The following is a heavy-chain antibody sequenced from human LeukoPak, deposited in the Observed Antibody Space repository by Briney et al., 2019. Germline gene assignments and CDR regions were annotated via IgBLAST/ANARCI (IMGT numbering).Heavy chain of an antibody. J-gene: IGHJ6*03. CDR1: GYTFTGYY. Sequence: ASVKVSCKASGYTFTGYYMHWVRQAPGQGLEWMGWINPNSGGTNYAQKFQGRVTMTRDTSISTAYMELSRLRSDDTAVYYCARDRGFYDFWSGYYTKEYYYYYMDVWGKGTTVTVSS. V-gene: IGHV1-2*02. D-gene: IGHD3-3*01. CDR2: INPNSGGT. CDR3: ARDRGFYDFWSGYYTKEYYYYYMDV.